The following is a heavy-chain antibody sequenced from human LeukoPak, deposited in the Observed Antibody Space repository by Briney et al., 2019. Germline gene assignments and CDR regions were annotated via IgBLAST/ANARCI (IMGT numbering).Heavy chain of an antibody. J-gene: IGHJ5*02. D-gene: IGHD1-20*01. CDR2: INHSGST. Sequence: SETLSLTCAVYGGSFSGYYWSWIRQPPGKGLEWIGEINHSGSTNYNPSLKSRVTISVDTSKNQFSLKLSSVTAADTAVYYCARGFPFNWNAPKYNWSDPWGQGPLVTVSP. CDR3: ARGFPFNWNAPKYNWSDP. CDR1: GGSFSGYY. V-gene: IGHV4-34*01.